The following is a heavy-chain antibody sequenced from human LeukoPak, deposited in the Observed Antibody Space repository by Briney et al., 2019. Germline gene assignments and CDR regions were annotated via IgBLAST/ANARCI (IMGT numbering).Heavy chain of an antibody. J-gene: IGHJ4*02. CDR2: IYSGGTT. D-gene: IGHD3-22*01. Sequence: GGSLRLSCAASGFTVSSTYMNWVRQAPGQGLEWVSLIYSGGTTYYADSVKGRFTISRDNSKNTLYLQMNSLRAEDTAVYYCARTYYYDSSGSVYFDYWGQGTLVTVSS. CDR3: ARTYYYDSSGSVYFDY. CDR1: GFTVSSTY. V-gene: IGHV3-66*01.